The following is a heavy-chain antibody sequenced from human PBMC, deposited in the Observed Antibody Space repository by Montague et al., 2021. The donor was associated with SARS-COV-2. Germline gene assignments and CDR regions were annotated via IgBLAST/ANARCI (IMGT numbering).Heavy chain of an antibody. CDR2: IWYDGSNK. J-gene: IGHJ4*02. CDR3: ARDSGGNIWFGESPILYYFDY. V-gene: IGHV3-33*01. Sequence: SLRLSCAASGFTFSSYGMHWVRQAPGKGLEWVAVIWYDGSNKYYADSVEGRFTISRDNSKNTLYLQMNSLRAEDTAVYYCARDSGGNIWFGESPILYYFDYWGQGTLVTVSS. D-gene: IGHD3-10*01. CDR1: GFTFSSYG.